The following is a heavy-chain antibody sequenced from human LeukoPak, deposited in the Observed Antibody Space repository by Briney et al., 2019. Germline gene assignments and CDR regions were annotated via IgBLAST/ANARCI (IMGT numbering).Heavy chain of an antibody. J-gene: IGHJ4*02. Sequence: SETLCLTCNVSGYSISTGYNCGWIRQPPGEGLEWIGSIEYSGNTYYNPSLKSRVTIPVDTSKNQLSLKLSSVTAADTAVYYCARNHASSSWFLDYWGQGTLVTVSS. CDR3: ARNHASSSWFLDY. CDR2: IEYSGNT. V-gene: IGHV4-38-2*02. D-gene: IGHD6-13*01. CDR1: GYSISTGYN.